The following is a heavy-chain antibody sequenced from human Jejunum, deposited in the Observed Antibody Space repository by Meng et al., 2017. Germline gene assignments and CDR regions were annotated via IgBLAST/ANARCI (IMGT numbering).Heavy chain of an antibody. J-gene: IGHJ4*02. CDR2: FSHTGNT. D-gene: IGHD3-16*01. CDR1: GYSITSAYY. CDR3: AKDAAISFGELVEGIDS. V-gene: IGHV4-38-2*02. Sequence: GSLRLSCSVSGYSITSAYYWDWIRQSPGKGLEWIGTFSHTGNTYYNPSLKSRVSILLDRSRNQLSLRLTFVTAADTATYYCAKDAAISFGELVEGIDSWGQGTLVTVSS.